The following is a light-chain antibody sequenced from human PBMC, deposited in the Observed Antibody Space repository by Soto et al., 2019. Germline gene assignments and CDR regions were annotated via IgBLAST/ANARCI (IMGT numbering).Light chain of an antibody. V-gene: IGLV7-46*01. CDR1: TGAVTSGHY. CDR3: LLSYSGDYYV. Sequence: QSVVRHEPSLTLSPGGTVTLTCGSSTGAVTSGHYPYWFQQKPGQAPRTLIYDTSNKHSWTPARFSGSLLGGKAALTLSGAQPEDEAEYYCLLSYSGDYYVFGTGTKVTVL. J-gene: IGLJ1*01. CDR2: DTS.